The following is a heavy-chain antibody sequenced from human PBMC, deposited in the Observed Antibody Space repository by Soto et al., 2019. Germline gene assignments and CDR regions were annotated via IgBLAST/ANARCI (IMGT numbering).Heavy chain of an antibody. V-gene: IGHV4-31*03. CDR3: ARTFHCSGGSCYLYYFDY. CDR1: GGSISSGGYY. D-gene: IGHD2-15*01. Sequence: PSETLSLTCTVSGGSISSGGYYWSWIRQHPGKGLEWIGDIYYSGSTNYNPSLKSRVTISVDTSKNQFSLKLSSVTAADTAVYYCARTFHCSGGSCYLYYFDYWGQGTLVTVSS. J-gene: IGHJ4*02. CDR2: IYYSGST.